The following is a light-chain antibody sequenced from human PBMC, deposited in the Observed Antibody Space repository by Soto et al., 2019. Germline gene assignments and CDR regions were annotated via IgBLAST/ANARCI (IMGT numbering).Light chain of an antibody. CDR1: QSISDT. CDR3: QQRAKWPST. Sequence: EIVMTQSPVTLSVSPGGRATLSCRASQSISDTLAWYQQKPGQAPRLLIHGASTRAPGFPARFSGSGSGTDFTLTISSLQSEDFAVYYCQQRAKWPSTFGPGTKVEMK. V-gene: IGKV3-15*01. CDR2: GAS. J-gene: IGKJ2*02.